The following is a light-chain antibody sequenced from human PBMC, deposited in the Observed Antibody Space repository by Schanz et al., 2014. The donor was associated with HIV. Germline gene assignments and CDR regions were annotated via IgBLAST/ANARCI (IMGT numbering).Light chain of an antibody. CDR1: SSNIGSNT. CDR2: SDN. J-gene: IGLJ2*01. Sequence: QAVVTQPPSASGTPGQRVTISCSGSSSNIGSNTVNWYQHLPGSAPQLLIYSDNQRPSRVPDRFFGSKSGTSASLAISGLRSDDEANYYCATWDDTLKGSAFGGGTKLTVL. V-gene: IGLV1-44*01. CDR3: ATWDDTLKGSA.